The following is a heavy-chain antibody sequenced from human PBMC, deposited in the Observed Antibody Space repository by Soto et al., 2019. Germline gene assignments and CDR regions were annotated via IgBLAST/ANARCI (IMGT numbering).Heavy chain of an antibody. Sequence: GGSLRLSCAASGISFSTYAMNWVRQAPGKGLEWVSYISSGSSTIYYAESVKGRFTISRDKAKKSLFLQMNSLRAEDTAVYYCAVDYYYTDVWGKGTTVTGSS. V-gene: IGHV3-48*01. CDR1: GISFSTYA. CDR3: AVDYYYTDV. CDR2: ISSGSSTI. J-gene: IGHJ6*03.